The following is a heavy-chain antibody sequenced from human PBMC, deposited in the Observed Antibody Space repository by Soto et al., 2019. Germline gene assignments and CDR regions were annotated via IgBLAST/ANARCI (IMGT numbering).Heavy chain of an antibody. J-gene: IGHJ4*02. CDR3: ARVSWSFYYFDY. V-gene: IGHV4-31*03. Sequence: QVQLQESGPGPVKPSQTLSLTCTVSGGSISSGSYYWSWSRPYRGRGMEWMGCIYYSGSTYYNPSHTSRITISVDTSNNQFSLNLSSVTAADTAVYCGARVSWSFYYFDYWGQGTLVTVSS. CDR1: GGSISSGSYY. CDR2: IYYSGST. D-gene: IGHD3-10*01.